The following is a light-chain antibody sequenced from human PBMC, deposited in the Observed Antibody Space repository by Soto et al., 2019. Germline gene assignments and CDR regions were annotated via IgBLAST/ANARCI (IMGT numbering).Light chain of an antibody. CDR2: AAS. V-gene: IGKV1-39*01. Sequence: DIQMTQSPSSLSASVGDRVTITCRASQSISSYLNWYQQKPGKAPKLLIYAASSLQSGVPSRFSGSGSGTVFTLTISSLQPEDFETYYCQQSDSTLTWTFGQGTQVAIK. J-gene: IGKJ1*01. CDR3: QQSDSTLTWT. CDR1: QSISSY.